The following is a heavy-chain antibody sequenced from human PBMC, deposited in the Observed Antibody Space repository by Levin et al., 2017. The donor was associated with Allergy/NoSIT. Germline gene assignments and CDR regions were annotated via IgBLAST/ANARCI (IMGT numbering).Heavy chain of an antibody. Sequence: VASVKVSCKASGYTFTSYGISWVRQAPGQGLEWMGWISAYNGNTNYAQKLQGRVTMTTDTSTSTAYMELRSLRSDDTAVYYCARSRGRGRYIVRRYDAFDIWGQGTMVTVSS. CDR1: GYTFTSYG. J-gene: IGHJ3*02. D-gene: IGHD2-8*01. V-gene: IGHV1-18*01. CDR3: ARSRGRGRYIVRRYDAFDI. CDR2: ISAYNGNT.